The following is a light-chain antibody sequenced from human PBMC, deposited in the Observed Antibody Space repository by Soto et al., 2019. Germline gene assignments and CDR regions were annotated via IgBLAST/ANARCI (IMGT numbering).Light chain of an antibody. CDR1: SYNVGKNL. Sequence: QSVLTQPPSASGTPGQRVTISCSGGSYNVGKNLVYWYQQRPGTAPKLIIFKNNQRPSGVPDRFSGSNSGSSASLAISGLRSADEADYFCAAWDDSLSAWVFGGGTKGTVL. V-gene: IGLV1-47*01. CDR3: AAWDDSLSAWV. J-gene: IGLJ3*02. CDR2: KNN.